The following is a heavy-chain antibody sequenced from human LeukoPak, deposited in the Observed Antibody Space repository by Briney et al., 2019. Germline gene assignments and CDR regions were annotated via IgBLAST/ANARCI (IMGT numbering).Heavy chain of an antibody. V-gene: IGHV1-2*06. D-gene: IGHD4-17*01. Sequence: GASVKVSCKASGYTFTGYYMHWVRQAPGQGLEWMGRINPNSGGTNYAQKFQGRVTMTRDTSISTAYMELSRLRSDDTAVYHCAPMLHYGDFDYWGQGTLVTVSS. J-gene: IGHJ4*02. CDR3: APMLHYGDFDY. CDR2: INPNSGGT. CDR1: GYTFTGYY.